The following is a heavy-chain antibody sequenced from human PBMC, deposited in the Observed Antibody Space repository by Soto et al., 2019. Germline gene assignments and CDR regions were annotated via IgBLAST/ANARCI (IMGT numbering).Heavy chain of an antibody. V-gene: IGHV4-34*02. CDR2: INHIGST. D-gene: IGHD3-3*02. Sequence: QVQLQQWGAGLLKPSDTLSLTCAVYGGSFSGYYWTWIRQAPGKDLEWIGEINHIGSTNYNSSLKSRVTISVDTSKSQFSLILHSVTAAATAVYYCARDGQYSHLWSGYQHEGPYGMDVWGQGTTVTVYS. J-gene: IGHJ6*02. CDR3: ARDGQYSHLWSGYQHEGPYGMDV. CDR1: GGSFSGYY.